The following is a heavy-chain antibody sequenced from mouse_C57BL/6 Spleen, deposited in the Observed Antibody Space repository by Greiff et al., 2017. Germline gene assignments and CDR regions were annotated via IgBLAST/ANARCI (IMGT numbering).Heavy chain of an antibody. CDR2: ISDGGSYT. J-gene: IGHJ4*01. D-gene: IGHD1-1*01. Sequence: EVKLMESGGGLVKPGGSLKLSCAASGFTFSSYAMSWVRQTPEKRLEWVATISDGGSYTYYPDNVKGRFTISRDNAKNNLYLQMSHLKSEDTAMYYCAREGGSSTDYYAMDYWGQGTSVTVSS. CDR3: AREGGSSTDYYAMDY. CDR1: GFTFSSYA. V-gene: IGHV5-4*01.